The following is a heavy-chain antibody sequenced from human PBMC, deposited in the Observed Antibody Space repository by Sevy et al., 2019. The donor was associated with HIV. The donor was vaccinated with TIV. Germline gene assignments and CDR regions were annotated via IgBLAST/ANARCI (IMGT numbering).Heavy chain of an antibody. J-gene: IGHJ3*02. CDR3: ARGRDDLSAFDI. Sequence: GGSLRLSCAASGFTFSDYYMSWIRQAPGKGLELVAYIGSRGTTIYYADSVRGRFTISRDNAKNSLYLQINSLRAEDTAVYYCARGRDDLSAFDIWGQGTMVTVSS. D-gene: IGHD1-1*01. CDR1: GFTFSDYY. CDR2: IGSRGTTI. V-gene: IGHV3-11*01.